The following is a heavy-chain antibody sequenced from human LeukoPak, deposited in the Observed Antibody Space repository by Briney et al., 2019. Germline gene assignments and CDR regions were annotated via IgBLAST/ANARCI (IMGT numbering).Heavy chain of an antibody. V-gene: IGHV4-34*01. Sequence: SETLSLTCAVYGRSFSGYHWSWIRQPPGKGLEWIGQINHGGSTNYNPSLKSRVTISLGTSNNHFSLKLSSVTAADKAVYFCALYESSGYYYSYWGQGTLVTVSS. J-gene: IGHJ4*02. CDR3: ALYESSGYYYSY. CDR2: INHGGST. CDR1: GRSFSGYH. D-gene: IGHD3-22*01.